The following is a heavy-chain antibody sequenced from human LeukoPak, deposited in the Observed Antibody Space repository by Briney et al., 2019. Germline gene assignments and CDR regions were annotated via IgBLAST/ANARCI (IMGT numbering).Heavy chain of an antibody. Sequence: ASVKVSCKASGYTFTGYYMHWVRQAPGQGLEWMGWINPNSGGTNYAQKFQGRVTMTRDTSISTAYMEVSRLRSDDTAVYYCATYYYDSSDYYFDYWGQGTLVTVSS. CDR1: GYTFTGYY. J-gene: IGHJ4*02. CDR3: ATYYYDSSDYYFDY. D-gene: IGHD3-22*01. CDR2: INPNSGGT. V-gene: IGHV1-2*02.